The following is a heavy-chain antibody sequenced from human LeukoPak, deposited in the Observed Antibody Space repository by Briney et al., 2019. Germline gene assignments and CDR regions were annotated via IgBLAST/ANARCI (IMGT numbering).Heavy chain of an antibody. V-gene: IGHV3-23*01. J-gene: IGHJ4*02. D-gene: IGHD3-22*01. CDR1: GFTFSSYA. CDR3: AKGGYYDSSGPSFDY. Sequence: GGSLRLSCAASGFTFSSYALTWVRQAPGKGLEWVSTISGGGDNTYYADSVKGRFTISRDNSKHTLYLQMTSLRAEDTAVYYCAKGGYYDSSGPSFDYWGQGTLVTVSS. CDR2: ISGGGDNT.